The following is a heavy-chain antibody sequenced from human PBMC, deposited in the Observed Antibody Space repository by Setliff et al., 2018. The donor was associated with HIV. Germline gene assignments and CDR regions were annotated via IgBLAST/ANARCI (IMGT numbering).Heavy chain of an antibody. CDR3: ARITTIRRPTLVDF. D-gene: IGHD3-9*01. Sequence: SGPTLVNPTETLTLTCSVSGFSLSNARMGVSWIRQPPGKALEWLAHIFSSDEKSYSASLKTRLTISKDPSKSQVVLTMTNMDPVDTATYYCARITTIRRPTLVDFWGPGTLVTVSS. CDR1: GFSLSNARMG. CDR2: IFSSDEK. V-gene: IGHV2-26*01. J-gene: IGHJ4*02.